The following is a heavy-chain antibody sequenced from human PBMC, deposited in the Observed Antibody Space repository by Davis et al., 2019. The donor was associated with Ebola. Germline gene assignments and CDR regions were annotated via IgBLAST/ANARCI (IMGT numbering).Heavy chain of an antibody. CDR1: GYTFTNYW. Sequence: GESLKISCNVSGYTFTNYWIAWVRQMPGRGLEWMGIVYPGDSDLRYSPSFQGQVTISADKSISTAYLQWHSLRASDTAIYYCARRNSVVGHTTFDYWGQGTLVTVSS. D-gene: IGHD2-21*01. J-gene: IGHJ4*02. CDR2: VYPGDSDL. V-gene: IGHV5-51*01. CDR3: ARRNSVVGHTTFDY.